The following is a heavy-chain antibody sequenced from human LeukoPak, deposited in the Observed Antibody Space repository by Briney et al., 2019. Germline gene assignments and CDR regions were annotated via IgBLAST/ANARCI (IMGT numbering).Heavy chain of an antibody. V-gene: IGHV3-48*03. D-gene: IGHD3-9*01. J-gene: IGHJ1*01. CDR1: GFTFSSYE. CDR3: ARPLRYLAAQYFQH. CDR2: ISSSGSTI. Sequence: GGSLRLSCAASGFTFSSYEMNWIRQAPGKGLEWVSYISSSGSTIYYADSVKGRFTISRDNAKNSLYLQMNSLRAEDTAVYYCARPLRYLAAQYFQHWGQGTLVTVSS.